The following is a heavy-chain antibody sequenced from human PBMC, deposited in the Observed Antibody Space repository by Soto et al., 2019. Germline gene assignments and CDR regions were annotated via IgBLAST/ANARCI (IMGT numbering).Heavy chain of an antibody. Sequence: GESLKISCKGSGYSFTSYWIGWVRQMPGKGLEWMGIIYPGDSDTRYSPSFQGQVTISADKSISTAYLQWSSLKASDTAMYYCALSLAASYYVFAFWGKGTMVTVSS. D-gene: IGHD1-26*01. V-gene: IGHV5-51*01. CDR3: ALSLAASYYVFAF. J-gene: IGHJ3*01. CDR2: IYPGDSDT. CDR1: GYSFTSYW.